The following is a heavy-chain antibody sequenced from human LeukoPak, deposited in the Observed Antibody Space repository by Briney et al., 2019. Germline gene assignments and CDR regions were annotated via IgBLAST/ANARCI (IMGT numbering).Heavy chain of an antibody. CDR2: IYYSGST. Sequence: PSETLSLTCTVSGGSISSYYWSWIRQPPGKGLEWIGYIYYSGSTNYNPSLKSRVTISVDTSQNQFSLKLSSVTAADTAVYYCARAYKSYYYYYMDVWDKGTTVTVSS. CDR1: GGSISSYY. CDR3: ARAYKSYYYYYMDV. V-gene: IGHV4-59*01. D-gene: IGHD5-24*01. J-gene: IGHJ6*03.